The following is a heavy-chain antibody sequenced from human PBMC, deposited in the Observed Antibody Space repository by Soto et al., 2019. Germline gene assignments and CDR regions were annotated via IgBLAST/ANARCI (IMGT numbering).Heavy chain of an antibody. V-gene: IGHV3-23*01. CDR1: GFTFSSYA. CDR2: VGTSAST. J-gene: IGHJ4*02. Sequence: DVQLLESGGGLVQPGGSLRLSCAASGFTFSSYAMSWVRQAPGKGLEWVSTVGTSASTYYADSVKGRFTISRDNSKTPLYLQMNSLRAEDTAIYYCADLSRYCTSANCDWGQGTLVTVSS. D-gene: IGHD2-2*01. CDR3: ADLSRYCTSANCD.